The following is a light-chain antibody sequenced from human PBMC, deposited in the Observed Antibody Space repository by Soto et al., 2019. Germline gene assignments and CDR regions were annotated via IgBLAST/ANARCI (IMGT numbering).Light chain of an antibody. Sequence: PGERATLSCRASQSVTSGYLAWYQQKPSQPPRLLIYTVSRRATGIPDRFSGSGSGTDFTLSINRLEPDDFAVYYCQQYDTFPYTFGHGT. V-gene: IGKV3-20*01. CDR3: QQYDTFPYT. J-gene: IGKJ2*01. CDR2: TVS. CDR1: QSVTSGY.